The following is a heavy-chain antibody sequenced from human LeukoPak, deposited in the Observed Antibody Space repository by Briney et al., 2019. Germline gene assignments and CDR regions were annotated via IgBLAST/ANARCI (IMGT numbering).Heavy chain of an antibody. V-gene: IGHV4-59*01. CDR1: GGSFSGYY. CDR2: IYYSGST. CDR3: ARFGVVEVADV. J-gene: IGHJ6*02. D-gene: IGHD3-3*01. Sequence: SETLSLTCAVYGGSFSGYYWSWIRQPPGKGLEWIGYIYYSGSTNYNPSLKSRVTISVDTSKNQFSLKLSSVTAADTAVYYCARFGVVEVADVWGQGTTVTVSS.